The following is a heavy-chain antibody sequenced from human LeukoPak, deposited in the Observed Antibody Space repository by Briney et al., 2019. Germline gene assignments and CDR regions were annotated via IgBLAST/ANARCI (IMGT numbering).Heavy chain of an antibody. CDR1: GFTFSSYA. D-gene: IGHD2-2*01. CDR3: ASWDIVVVPAAKYSYNWFDP. V-gene: IGHV3-23*01. CDR2: ISGSGGST. Sequence: GGSLRLSCAASGFTFSSYAMSWVRQAPGKGLEWVSAISGSGGSTYYADSVKGRFTISRDNSKNTLYLQMNSLRAEDTAVYYCASWDIVVVPAAKYSYNWFDPWGQGTLVTVSS. J-gene: IGHJ5*02.